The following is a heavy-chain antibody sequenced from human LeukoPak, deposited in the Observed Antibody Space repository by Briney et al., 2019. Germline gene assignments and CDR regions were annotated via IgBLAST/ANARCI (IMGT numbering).Heavy chain of an antibody. CDR3: ARDSFLYRNSVDTFDY. J-gene: IGHJ4*02. Sequence: GAPVKVSCKVSGYTFIDYYIHWVRQAPGHGLEWRGRFNPKSGGTNYAQKIKCRITITRDTSISTAYMELSRLRSDDTAVYFCARDSFLYRNSVDTFDYWGQGNLVTVSS. D-gene: IGHD2/OR15-2a*01. V-gene: IGHV1-2*06. CDR2: FNPKSGGT. CDR1: GYTFIDYY.